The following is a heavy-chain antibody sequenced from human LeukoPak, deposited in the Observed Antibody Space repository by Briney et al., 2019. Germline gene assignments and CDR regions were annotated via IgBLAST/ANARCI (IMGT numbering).Heavy chain of an antibody. Sequence: PGGSLRLSCAASGFTFSTYSMNWVRQAPGKGLEWVSYISSGSSTIYYADSVKGRFTTSRDNAKNSLYLQMNSLRAEDTAVYYCARDPAGAGIYYDYWGQGTLVTVSS. CDR3: ARDPAGAGIYYDY. CDR1: GFTFSTYS. D-gene: IGHD6-19*01. V-gene: IGHV3-48*01. CDR2: ISSGSSTI. J-gene: IGHJ4*02.